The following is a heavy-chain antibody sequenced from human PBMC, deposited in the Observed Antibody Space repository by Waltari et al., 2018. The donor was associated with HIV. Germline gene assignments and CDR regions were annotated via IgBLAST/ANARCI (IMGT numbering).Heavy chain of an antibody. V-gene: IGHV1-3*01. Sequence: QVRLLQSGPEVKKPGASLILFCRASGYTFSSSAIHWLRQAPGQRPEWMGWINGGNGHTKYSQKFQDRVTFSRDVSATTAYMELAALKLDDTAIYYCAKSGTSMITLDSWGQGTPVVVSS. CDR1: GYTFSSSA. J-gene: IGHJ5*01. D-gene: IGHD3-10*01. CDR2: INGGNGHT. CDR3: AKSGTSMITLDS.